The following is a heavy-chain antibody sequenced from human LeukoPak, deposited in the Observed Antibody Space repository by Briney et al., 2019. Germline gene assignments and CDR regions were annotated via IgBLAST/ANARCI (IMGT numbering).Heavy chain of an antibody. J-gene: IGHJ6*03. D-gene: IGHD4-11*01. CDR3: ARVRTSIVTDYYYMDV. CDR1: GGSISSYY. CDR2: IYTSGST. V-gene: IGHV4-4*07. Sequence: SETLSLTCTVSGGSISSYYWSWIRQPAGKGLEWIGRIYTSGSTNYNPSLKSRVTISVDTSKNQFSLKLSSVTAADTAVYYCARVRTSIVTDYYYMDVWGKGTTVTVSS.